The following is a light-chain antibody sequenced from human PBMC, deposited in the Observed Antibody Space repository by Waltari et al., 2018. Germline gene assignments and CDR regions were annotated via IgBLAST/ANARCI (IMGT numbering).Light chain of an antibody. V-gene: IGKV1-39*01. CDR2: AAS. CDR3: QQSYSTPLT. Sequence: DIQMTQSPSSLSASVGATVTITCRASQSMSSYVKWDQQKPGKAPKLLIYAASSLQSGVPSRFSGSGSGTDFTLTISSLQPEDFATYYCQQSYSTPLTFGGGTKVEIK. J-gene: IGKJ4*01. CDR1: QSMSSY.